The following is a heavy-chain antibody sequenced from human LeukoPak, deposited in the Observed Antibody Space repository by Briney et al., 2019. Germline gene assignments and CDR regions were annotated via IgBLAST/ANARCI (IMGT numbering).Heavy chain of an antibody. CDR2: ISSDSVYI. Sequence: GGSLRLSCATSGFTFSSHSMDWVRQAPGKGLEWVASISSDSVYIYYAESVKGRFTFSKDNAKNSLHLQMNSLRAEDTAVYYCAGPPYSSSWPFDYWGQGTLVTVSS. CDR1: GFTFSSHS. J-gene: IGHJ4*02. D-gene: IGHD6-13*01. V-gene: IGHV3-21*01. CDR3: AGPPYSSSWPFDY.